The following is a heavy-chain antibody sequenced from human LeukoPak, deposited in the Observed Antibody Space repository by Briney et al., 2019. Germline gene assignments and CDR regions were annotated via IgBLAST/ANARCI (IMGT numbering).Heavy chain of an antibody. CDR2: INPNSGNT. J-gene: IGHJ4*02. D-gene: IGHD3-3*02. CDR1: GYTFTGYY. Sequence: ASVKVSCKASGYTFTGYYMHWVRQAPGQGLEWMGWINPNSGNTNYAQKLQGRVTMTTDTSTSTAYMELRSLRSDDTAVYYCARGTVVLGDYWGQGTLVTVSS. CDR3: ARGTVVLGDY. V-gene: IGHV1-18*04.